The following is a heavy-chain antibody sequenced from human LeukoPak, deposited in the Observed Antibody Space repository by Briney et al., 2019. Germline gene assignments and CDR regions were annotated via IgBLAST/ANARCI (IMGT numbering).Heavy chain of an antibody. CDR3: AKPYGYYYYYVDV. CDR1: GFTFSSYG. Sequence: PGGTLRLSCAASGFTFSSYGMSWVRQAPGKGLEWVSTISGSGGSTYYADSVKGRFTISRDNAKNTVFLQMDSLRDEDTAVYYCAKPYGYYYYYVDVWGKGTTVTVSS. V-gene: IGHV3-23*01. D-gene: IGHD3-3*01. J-gene: IGHJ6*03. CDR2: ISGSGGST.